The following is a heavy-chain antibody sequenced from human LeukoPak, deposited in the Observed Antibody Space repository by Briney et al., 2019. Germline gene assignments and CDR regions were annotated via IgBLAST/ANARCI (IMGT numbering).Heavy chain of an antibody. CDR1: GFTFSSYA. CDR2: ISGSGGST. CDR3: AIYSGSWYSAFDI. V-gene: IGHV3-23*01. Sequence: PGGSLRLSCAASGFTFSSYAMRWVRQAPGKGLEWVSAISGSGGSTYYADSVKGRFTISRDNSKNTLYLQMNSLRAEDTAVYYCAIYSGSWYSAFDIWGQGTMVTVSS. J-gene: IGHJ3*02. D-gene: IGHD1-26*01.